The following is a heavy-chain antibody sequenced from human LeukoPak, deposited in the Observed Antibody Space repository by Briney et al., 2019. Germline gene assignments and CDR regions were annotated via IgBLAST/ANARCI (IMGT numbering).Heavy chain of an antibody. D-gene: IGHD6-19*01. V-gene: IGHV4-59*12. J-gene: IGHJ2*01. Sequence: SETLSLTCTVSGGSISSYYWSWIRQPPGKGLEWIGYIYYSGSTNYNPSLKSRVTISVDTSKNQFSLKLSSVTAADTAVYYCARDLWVSSGWTGGRRKWYFDLWGRGTLVTVSS. CDR2: IYYSGST. CDR1: GGSISSYY. CDR3: ARDLWVSSGWTGGRRKWYFDL.